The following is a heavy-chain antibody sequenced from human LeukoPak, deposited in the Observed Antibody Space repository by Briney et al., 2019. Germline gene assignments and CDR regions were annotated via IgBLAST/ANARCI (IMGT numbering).Heavy chain of an antibody. CDR2: IYNSGNT. Sequence: SETLSLTCTVSGGSISSGNYYWSWIRQPPGKGLEWIGYIYNSGNTYYNPSLKSRVTISVDTSKNQFSLSLTPMTAADTAVYYCARVYLPYSSYYGSGSLNFDYWGQGTLVTVSS. J-gene: IGHJ4*02. V-gene: IGHV4-30-4*01. CDR1: GGSISSGNYY. CDR3: ARVYLPYSSYYGSGSLNFDY. D-gene: IGHD3-10*01.